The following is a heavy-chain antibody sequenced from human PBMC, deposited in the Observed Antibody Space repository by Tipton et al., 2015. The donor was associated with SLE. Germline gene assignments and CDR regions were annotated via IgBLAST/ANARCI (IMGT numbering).Heavy chain of an antibody. D-gene: IGHD6-19*01. J-gene: IGHJ4*02. Sequence: TLSLTCTVSGGSISSYYWSWIRQPPGKGLEWIGYIYYSGRTNYNPSLKSRVTISVDTSKNQFALKLSSVTAADAAVYYCTRQGAVAGFDYWGQGTLVTVSS. CDR2: IYYSGRT. V-gene: IGHV4-59*08. CDR1: GGSISSYY. CDR3: TRQGAVAGFDY.